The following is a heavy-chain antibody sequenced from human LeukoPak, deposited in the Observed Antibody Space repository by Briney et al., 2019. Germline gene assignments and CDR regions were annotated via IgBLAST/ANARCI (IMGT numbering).Heavy chain of an antibody. V-gene: IGHV3-30-3*01. D-gene: IGHD2-15*01. J-gene: IGHJ3*02. Sequence: GGSLRLSCAASGFTFSSYAMHWVRQAPGKGLEWVAVISYDGSNKCYADSVKGRFTISRDNSKNTLYLQMNSLRAEDTAVYYCARERKVVVAAGAFDIWGQGTMVTVSS. CDR2: ISYDGSNK. CDR3: ARERKVVVAAGAFDI. CDR1: GFTFSSYA.